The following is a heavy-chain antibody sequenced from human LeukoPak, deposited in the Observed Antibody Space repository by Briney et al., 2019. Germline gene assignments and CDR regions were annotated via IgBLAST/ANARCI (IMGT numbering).Heavy chain of an antibody. CDR2: ISSSSSTI. V-gene: IGHV3-48*01. J-gene: IGHJ4*02. D-gene: IGHD1-26*01. CDR1: GFTFDDYA. Sequence: GGSLRLSCAASGFTFDDYAMHWVRQAPGKGLEWVSYISSSSSTIYYADSVKGRFTISRDNAKNSLYLQMNSLRAEDTAVYYCVKAVWGSYFEDYFDYWGQGTLVTVSS. CDR3: VKAVWGSYFEDYFDY.